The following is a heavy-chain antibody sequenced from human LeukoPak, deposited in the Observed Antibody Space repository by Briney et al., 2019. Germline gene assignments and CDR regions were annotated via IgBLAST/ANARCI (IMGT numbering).Heavy chain of an antibody. V-gene: IGHV3-30*02. CDR2: IRYDGSNK. D-gene: IGHD3-10*01. CDR1: GFTFSSYG. J-gene: IGHJ6*03. CDR3: AKDTLRGSYYAYYYYMDV. Sequence: PGGSLRLSCAASGFTFSSYGMHCVRQSPGKGLEGVAFIRYDGSNKYYADSVKGRFTISRDNSKNTLYLQMNSLRAEDTAVYYCAKDTLRGSYYAYYYYMDVWGKGTTVTVSS.